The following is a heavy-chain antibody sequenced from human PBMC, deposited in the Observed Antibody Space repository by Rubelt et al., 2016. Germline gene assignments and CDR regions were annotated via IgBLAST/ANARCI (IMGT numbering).Heavy chain of an antibody. J-gene: IGHJ4*02. V-gene: IGHV4-38-2*02. Sequence: QVQLQESGPGLVKPSETLSLTCTVSGYSITKGFHWGWIRQPPGKGLEWIGYIYYSGSTYYNPSLKSRITISVDTSKNQFSLKLSSVTAADTAVYYCASWKQLYYFDYWGQGTLVTVSS. CDR1: GYSITKGFH. D-gene: IGHD5-18*01. CDR3: ASWKQLYYFDY. CDR2: IYYSGST.